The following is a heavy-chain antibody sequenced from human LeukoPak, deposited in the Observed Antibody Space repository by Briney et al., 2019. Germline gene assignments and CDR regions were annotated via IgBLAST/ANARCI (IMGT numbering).Heavy chain of an antibody. Sequence: GESLKISCKGSGYSFTSYWISWVRQMPGKGLERIGRIDPSDSYTNYSPSFQGHVTISADKSISTAYLQWSSLKASDTAMYYCARHGNYKDYYYYGMDVWGQGTTVTVSS. CDR3: ARHGNYKDYYYYGMDV. V-gene: IGHV5-10-1*01. CDR1: GYSFTSYW. CDR2: IDPSDSYT. D-gene: IGHD5-24*01. J-gene: IGHJ6*02.